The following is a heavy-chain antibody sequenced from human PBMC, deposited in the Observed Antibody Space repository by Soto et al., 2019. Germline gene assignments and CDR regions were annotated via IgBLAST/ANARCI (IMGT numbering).Heavy chain of an antibody. D-gene: IGHD4-17*01. CDR2: IYYSGST. V-gene: IGHV4-31*03. J-gene: IGHJ4*02. Sequence: SETLSLTCTVSGGSISSGVYYWSWIRQHPGKGLEWNGYIYYSGSTYYNPSLKSRVTISVDTSKNQFSLKLSSVTAADTAVYYCAGGDYGDYKIFDYWGQGTLVTVSS. CDR1: GGSISSGVYY. CDR3: AGGDYGDYKIFDY.